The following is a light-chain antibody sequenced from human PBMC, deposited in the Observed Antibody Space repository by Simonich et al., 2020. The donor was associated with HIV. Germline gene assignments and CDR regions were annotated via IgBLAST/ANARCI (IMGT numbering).Light chain of an antibody. CDR3: QQYNSYST. Sequence: DIQMTQSPSTLSASVGDRVTITCRASPSISSWLAWYQQKPGKAPKRLIYKASSLESGVPSKFSGSGSGTEFTLTISSLQPDDFATYYCQQYNSYSTFGQGTKVEIK. CDR1: PSISSW. J-gene: IGKJ1*01. V-gene: IGKV1-5*03. CDR2: KAS.